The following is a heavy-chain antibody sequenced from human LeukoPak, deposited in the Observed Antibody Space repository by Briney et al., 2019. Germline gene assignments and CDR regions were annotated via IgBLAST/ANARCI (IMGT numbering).Heavy chain of an antibody. CDR3: ARRAGAYSHPYDY. Sequence: PGGSLRLSCTVSGFTVSSNSMSWVRRAPGKGLEWVSFIYSDNTHYSDSVKGRFTISRDNSKNTLCLQMNSLRAEDTAVYYCARRAGAYSHPYDYWGQGTLVTVSS. D-gene: IGHD4/OR15-4a*01. CDR1: GFTVSSNS. J-gene: IGHJ4*02. CDR2: IYSDNT. V-gene: IGHV3-53*01.